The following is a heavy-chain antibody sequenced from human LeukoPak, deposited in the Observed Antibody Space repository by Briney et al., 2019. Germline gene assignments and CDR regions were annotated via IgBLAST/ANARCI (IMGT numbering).Heavy chain of an antibody. CDR1: GFSFSTSW. J-gene: IGHJ3*02. D-gene: IGHD3-22*01. V-gene: IGHV3-7*01. CDR3: ASQDSNNAFEI. Sequence: GGSLRLSCAASGFSFSTSWMAWVRQAPGKGLEWVANIKKDGSEIIYGDSVKGRLTISRDNAKSSLFLQMNSLRPEDTAVYYCASQDSNNAFEIWGQGTKVTVSS. CDR2: IKKDGSEI.